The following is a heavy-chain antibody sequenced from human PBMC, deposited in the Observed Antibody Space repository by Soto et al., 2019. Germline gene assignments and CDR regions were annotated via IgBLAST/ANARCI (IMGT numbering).Heavy chain of an antibody. CDR1: GFTFSSYA. CDR2: ISGSGGST. J-gene: IGHJ5*02. CDR3: AKQLSGSFWFDP. V-gene: IGHV3-23*01. Sequence: PGGSLRLSCAASGFTFSSYAMSWVRQSPGKGLEWVSAISGSGGSTYYADSVKGRFTISRDNSKNTLYLQMNSLRAEDTAVYYCAKQLSGSFWFDPWGQGTLVTVSS. D-gene: IGHD3-10*01.